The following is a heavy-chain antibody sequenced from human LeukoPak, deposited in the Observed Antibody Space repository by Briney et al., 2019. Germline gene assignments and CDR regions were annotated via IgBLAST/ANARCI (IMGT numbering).Heavy chain of an antibody. D-gene: IGHD2-2*01. CDR1: GYTFTSYG. V-gene: IGHV1-18*01. CDR2: ISGYNGNT. CDR3: ARDLGGVVPTAMYTDY. Sequence: ASVKVSCKASGYTFTSYGVSWVRQAPGQGLEWMGWISGYNGNTNYAQKLQGRVTMTTDTSTSTAYMELRSLRSDDTAVYYCARDLGGVVPTAMYTDYWGQGTWSPSPQ. J-gene: IGHJ4*02.